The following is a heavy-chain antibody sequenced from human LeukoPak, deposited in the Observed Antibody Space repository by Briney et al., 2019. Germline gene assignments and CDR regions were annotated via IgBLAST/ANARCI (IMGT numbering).Heavy chain of an antibody. CDR1: GFTLGDYA. D-gene: IGHD4-23*01. J-gene: IGHJ4*02. CDR3: TNDFGGNSGSGY. CDR2: IRREAYGGTT. V-gene: IGHV3-49*03. Sequence: PGRSLRLSCTASGFTLGDYAMSWSRQAPGKGLEWVGFIRREAYGGTTEYAASEEGRFTISRDDSKSIAYLQMNSLKTEDTAIYYCTNDFGGNSGSGYWGQGTLVTVSS.